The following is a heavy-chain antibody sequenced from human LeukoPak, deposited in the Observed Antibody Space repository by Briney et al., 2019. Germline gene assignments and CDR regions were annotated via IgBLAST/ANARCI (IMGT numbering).Heavy chain of an antibody. CDR3: ASENSSSWTIDY. D-gene: IGHD6-13*01. CDR2: IYYSGST. CDR1: GGSISSGGYY. Sequence: PSETLSLTCTVSGGSISSGGYYWSWIRQHPGKGLEWIGYIYYSGSTYYNPSLKSRVTISVDTSKNQFSLKLSSVTAADTAVYYCASENSSSWTIDYWGQGTLVTVSS. J-gene: IGHJ4*02. V-gene: IGHV4-31*03.